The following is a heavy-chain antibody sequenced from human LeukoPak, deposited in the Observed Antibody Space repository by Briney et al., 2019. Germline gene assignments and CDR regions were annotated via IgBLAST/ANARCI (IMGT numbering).Heavy chain of an antibody. D-gene: IGHD2-2*01. V-gene: IGHV3-7*04. CDR1: GFIFSSYW. Sequence: GGSLRLSCAASGFIFSSYWMSWVRQAPGKGLEWVANIKQDGSEKYYVDSVKGRFTISRDNAKNSLYLQMNSLRAEDTAVYYCARDGGYCSSTNCYDRLDSWGQGTLVTVSS. CDR2: IKQDGSEK. J-gene: IGHJ4*02. CDR3: ARDGGYCSSTNCYDRLDS.